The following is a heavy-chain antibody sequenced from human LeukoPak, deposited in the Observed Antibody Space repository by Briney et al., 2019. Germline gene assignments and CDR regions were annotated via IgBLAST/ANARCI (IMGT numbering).Heavy chain of an antibody. J-gene: IGHJ4*02. CDR1: GYTFTSYY. CDR2: ISANDGKT. Sequence: ASVKVSCTASGYTFTSYYMHWVRQAPGQGLEWMGWISANDGKTHYSEKHQGRVTMSTDTVTSTAYMELRSLRSDDTAVYYCARELHVERDDYWGQGTLVTVSS. D-gene: IGHD1-1*01. CDR3: ARELHVERDDY. V-gene: IGHV1-18*04.